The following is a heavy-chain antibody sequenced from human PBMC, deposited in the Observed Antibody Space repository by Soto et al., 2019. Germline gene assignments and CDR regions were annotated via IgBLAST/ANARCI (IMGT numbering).Heavy chain of an antibody. CDR3: ATIMVPASRHIDLDY. D-gene: IGHD2-21*02. J-gene: IGHJ4*02. CDR1: GGSINTNNYY. V-gene: IGHV4-39*01. CDR2: IYYNGHA. Sequence: PSETLSLTCSVSGGSINTNNYYWGWIRQSPGQVLEWIGNIYYNGHANYNPSLKGRVTISQDMSKNQFFLKLTSMTAADTAIYYCATIMVPASRHIDLDYWGQGTLVTVSS.